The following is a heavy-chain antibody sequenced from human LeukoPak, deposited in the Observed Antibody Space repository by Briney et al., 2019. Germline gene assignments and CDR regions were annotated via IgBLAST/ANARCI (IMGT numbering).Heavy chain of an antibody. D-gene: IGHD3-3*01. CDR3: ARGQGYYDFWSGLFYYFDY. CDR1: GGSISSSSYY. Sequence: NPSETLSLTCTVSGGSISSSSYYWGWIRQPPGKGLEWIGSIYYSGSTYYNPSLKSRVTISVDTSKNQFSLKLSSVTAADTAVYYCARGQGYYDFWSGLFYYFDYWGQGTLVTVSS. V-gene: IGHV4-39*07. J-gene: IGHJ4*02. CDR2: IYYSGST.